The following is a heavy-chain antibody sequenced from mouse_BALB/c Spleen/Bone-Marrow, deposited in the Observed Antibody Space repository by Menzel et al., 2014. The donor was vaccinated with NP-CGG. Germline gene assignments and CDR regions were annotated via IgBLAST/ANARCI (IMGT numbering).Heavy chain of an antibody. CDR3: ARGYYVMDY. CDR2: INPSSGYT. J-gene: IGHJ4*01. V-gene: IGHV1-7*01. Sequence: VQLVESGAELAKPGASVKMSCKASGYTLTSYWMHWVKQRPGQGLEWIGYINPSSGYTEFNQRFKDKATLTADRSSSTAYMQLSSLTSEESAVYYCARGYYVMDYWGQGTSVTVSS. CDR1: GYTLTSYW.